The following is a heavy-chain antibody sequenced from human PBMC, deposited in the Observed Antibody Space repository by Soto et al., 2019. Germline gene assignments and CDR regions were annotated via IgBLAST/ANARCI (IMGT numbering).Heavy chain of an antibody. J-gene: IGHJ4*02. CDR3: AGGEGRNGHDTRFDY. V-gene: IGHV3-30*03. Sequence: QMQLVESGGGVVQPGRSLRVSCATSGFAFSYYGIHWVRQAPGKGLEWVADISHDGKDKWYADSVKGRFTISRDNSENTLYLQMNGLRIEDTAVYFCAGGEGRNGHDTRFDYWGQGTLVTVSS. D-gene: IGHD3-10*01. CDR2: ISHDGKDK. CDR1: GFAFSYYG.